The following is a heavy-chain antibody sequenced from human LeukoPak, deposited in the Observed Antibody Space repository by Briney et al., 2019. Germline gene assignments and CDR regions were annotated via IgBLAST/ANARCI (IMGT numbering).Heavy chain of an antibody. CDR1: GDSVSVNSDV. CDR2: TFFRSQWYH. Sequence: SQTLSLTCAISGDSVSVNSDVWNWIRQSPSRGLEWLGRTFFRSQWYHDYAISLRGRITINADTSKNQFSLQLNSVTPEDTTVYYCARDADWALDAFDVWGQGTVVTVSS. V-gene: IGHV6-1*01. CDR3: ARDADWALDAFDV. D-gene: IGHD3-9*01. J-gene: IGHJ3*01.